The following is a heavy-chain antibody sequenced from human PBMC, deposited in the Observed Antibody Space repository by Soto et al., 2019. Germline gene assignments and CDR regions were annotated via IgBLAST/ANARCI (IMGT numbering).Heavy chain of an antibody. D-gene: IGHD3-10*01. CDR2: ISSSSSYI. CDR1: GFTFSSYS. CDR3: ARDTLVSNYYGSGSYYYYYYGMDV. J-gene: IGHJ6*02. V-gene: IGHV3-21*01. Sequence: GGSLRLSCAASGFTFSSYSMNWVLQAPGKGLEWVSSISSSSSYIYYADSVKGRFTISRDNAKNSLYLQMNSLRAEDTAVYYCARDTLVSNYYGSGSYYYYYYGMDVWGQGTTVTVSS.